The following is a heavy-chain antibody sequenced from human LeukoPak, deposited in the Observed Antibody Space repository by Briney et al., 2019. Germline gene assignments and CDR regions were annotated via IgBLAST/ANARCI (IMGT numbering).Heavy chain of an antibody. CDR2: VSPYNGNT. Sequence: ASVKVFCKASGYTFTSYCYRWVRPAPGQGLEWVGWVSPYNGNTNYAQELQGRGPMTTDTSTSTAYLELKRLSSEEQAVFYCAIGIRGSSPGADNDYYTDVWGKETTVTVSS. CDR3: AIGIRGSSPGADNDYYTDV. D-gene: IGHD1-26*01. CDR1: GYTFTSYC. J-gene: IGHJ6*03. V-gene: IGHV1-18*01.